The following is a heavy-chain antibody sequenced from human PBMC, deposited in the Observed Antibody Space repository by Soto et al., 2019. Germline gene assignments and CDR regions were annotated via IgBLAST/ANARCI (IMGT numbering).Heavy chain of an antibody. CDR2: SRNKGNSYTT. V-gene: IGHV3-72*01. Sequence: EVQLVESGGGLVQPGGSLRLSCAASGFTLSDDYMDWVRQAPGKGLEWVGRSRNKGNSYTTEYAPSVKGRFTISRDDSKNTLYLQMNSLRAEDTAVYYCARDDYEAVAGTRGPEYWGQGTLVTVSS. J-gene: IGHJ4*02. CDR3: ARDDYEAVAGTRGPEY. CDR1: GFTLSDDY. D-gene: IGHD6-19*01.